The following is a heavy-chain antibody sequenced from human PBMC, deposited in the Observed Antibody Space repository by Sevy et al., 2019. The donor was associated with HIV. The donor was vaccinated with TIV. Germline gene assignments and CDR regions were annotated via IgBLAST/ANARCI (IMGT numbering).Heavy chain of an antibody. CDR2: ISGSGGST. D-gene: IGHD2-2*02. CDR3: AKHSGVVPAAIRY. CDR1: GFTFSSYA. V-gene: IGHV3-23*01. J-gene: IGHJ4*02. Sequence: GGSLRLSCAASGFTFSSYAMSWVRQAPGKRLEWVSAISGSGGSTYYADSVKGRFTISRDNSKNTLYLQMNSLRAEDTAVYYCAKHSGVVPAAIRYWGQGTLVTVSS.